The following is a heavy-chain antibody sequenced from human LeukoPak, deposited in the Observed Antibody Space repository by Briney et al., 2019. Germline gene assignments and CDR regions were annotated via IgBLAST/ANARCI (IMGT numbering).Heavy chain of an antibody. CDR1: GGTFSSYA. CDR3: ARGLYCSGGSCFFDRSWFDP. D-gene: IGHD2-15*01. V-gene: IGHV1-69*05. J-gene: IGHJ5*02. Sequence: SVKVSCKASGGTFSSYAISWVRQAPGQGLEWMGWIIPIFGTANYAQKFQGRVTITTDESTSTAYMELSSLRSEDTAVYYCARGLYCSGGSCFFDRSWFDPWGQGTLVTVSS. CDR2: IIPIFGTA.